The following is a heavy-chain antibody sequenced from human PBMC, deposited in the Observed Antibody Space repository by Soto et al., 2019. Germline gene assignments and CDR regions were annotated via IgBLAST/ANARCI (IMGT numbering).Heavy chain of an antibody. J-gene: IGHJ6*02. CDR3: ARVGYTYGSPYYGMDV. CDR2: IDAGNGNT. Sequence: GASVKVSCKASGYTFTSYPTHWVRQAPGQRLEWMGWIDAGNGNTKYSQKFRGRVTFTTDTSASTAYMDLSSLRSEDTAVYYCARVGYTYGSPYYGMDVWGQGTTGTVSS. D-gene: IGHD5-18*01. CDR1: GYTFTSYP. V-gene: IGHV1-3*01.